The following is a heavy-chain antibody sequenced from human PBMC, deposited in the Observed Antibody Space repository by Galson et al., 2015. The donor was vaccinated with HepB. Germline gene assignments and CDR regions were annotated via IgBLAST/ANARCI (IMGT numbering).Heavy chain of an antibody. CDR3: TAESGYSYALGAFDI. V-gene: IGHV3-23*01. CDR1: GFTFSSYA. CDR2: ISGSGGST. D-gene: IGHD5-18*01. Sequence: SLRLSCAASGFTFSSYAMSWVRQAPGKGLEWVSAISGSGGSTYYADSVKGRFTISRDNSKNTLYLQMNSLRAGDTAVYYCTAESGYSYALGAFDIWGQGTMVTVSS. J-gene: IGHJ3*02.